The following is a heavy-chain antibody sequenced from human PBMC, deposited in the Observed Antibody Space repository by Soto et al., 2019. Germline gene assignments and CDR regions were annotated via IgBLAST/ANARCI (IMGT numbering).Heavy chain of an antibody. CDR2: IYYSGST. Sequence: SETLSLTCTVSGGYISSGGYYCSWIRQHPGKGLEWIGYIYYSGSTYYNPSLKSRVTISVDTSKNQFSLKLSSVTAADTAVYYCAREPLSSYDFWSGYYTWYFDLWGRGTLVTVSS. D-gene: IGHD3-3*01. V-gene: IGHV4-31*03. J-gene: IGHJ2*01. CDR3: AREPLSSYDFWSGYYTWYFDL. CDR1: GGYISSGGYY.